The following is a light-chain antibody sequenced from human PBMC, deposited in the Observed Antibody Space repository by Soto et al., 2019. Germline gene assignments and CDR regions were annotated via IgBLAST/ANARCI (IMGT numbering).Light chain of an antibody. CDR1: SSNIGRNY. V-gene: IGLV1-47*01. Sequence: QSVLTQPPSASGTPGQRVTISCSGSSSNIGRNYVYWYQQLPGTAPKLLIYRNNQRPSGVPDRISGSKPGTSASLAISGLRSEDEADYYCATWDDSLSGWVFGGGTKLTVL. CDR2: RNN. J-gene: IGLJ3*02. CDR3: ATWDDSLSGWV.